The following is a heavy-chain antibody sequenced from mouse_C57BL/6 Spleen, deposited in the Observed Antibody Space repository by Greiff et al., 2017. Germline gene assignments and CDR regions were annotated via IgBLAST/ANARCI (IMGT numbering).Heavy chain of an antibody. D-gene: IGHD4-1*01. CDR3: ARAGTYYAMDY. V-gene: IGHV1-19*01. CDR1: GYTFTDYY. Sequence: VQLKESGPVLVKPGASVKMSCKASGYTFTDYYMNWVKQSHGKRLEWLGVINPYNGGTSYNQKFKGKATLTVDKSSSTSCMELNSLTSEDSAVYYGARAGTYYAMDYWGQGTSVTVSS. CDR2: INPYNGGT. J-gene: IGHJ4*01.